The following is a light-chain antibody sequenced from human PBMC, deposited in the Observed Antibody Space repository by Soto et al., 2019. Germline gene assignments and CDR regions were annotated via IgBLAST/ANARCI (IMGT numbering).Light chain of an antibody. V-gene: IGKV1-6*01. CDR3: QQYNPYSRT. Sequence: AIQLTQSPSSLSASVGDRVTISCRASQNIRNDLGWYQQRVGRAPRLLIYAASSLDDGVPSRFSGSGSGTDFTLTISSLQPDDFATYYCQQYNPYSRTFGQGTKVDI. CDR1: QNIRND. J-gene: IGKJ1*01. CDR2: AAS.